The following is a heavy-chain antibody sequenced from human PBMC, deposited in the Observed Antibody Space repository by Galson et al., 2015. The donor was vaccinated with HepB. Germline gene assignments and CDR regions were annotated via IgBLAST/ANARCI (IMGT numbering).Heavy chain of an antibody. CDR3: AKGLLQYDFWARHDAFDI. CDR2: ISYDGTNR. D-gene: IGHD3-3*01. V-gene: IGHV3-30*18. CDR1: GFTFNLYN. Sequence: SLRLSCATSGFTFNLYNMIWVRQAPGKGLEWVATISYDGTNRYYADSVKGRFTISRDDSRNTLFLQMNSLRPEDTAVYYCAKGLLQYDFWARHDAFDIWGQGTMVTVSS. J-gene: IGHJ3*02.